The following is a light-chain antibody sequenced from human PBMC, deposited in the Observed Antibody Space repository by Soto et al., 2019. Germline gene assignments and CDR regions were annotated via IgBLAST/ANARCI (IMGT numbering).Light chain of an antibody. J-gene: IGKJ2*01. V-gene: IGKV1-27*01. CDR2: SVS. CDR1: QDIIYY. Sequence: DIRMTQSPSSLSAFVGDTVTITCRASQDIIYYLAWYQQKLGKIPKLLIHSVSTLQTGVQSRFSGTGSGTVFTLTINNLQPEDVATYYCQQYNSAPNTFGQGSRLDIK. CDR3: QQYNSAPNT.